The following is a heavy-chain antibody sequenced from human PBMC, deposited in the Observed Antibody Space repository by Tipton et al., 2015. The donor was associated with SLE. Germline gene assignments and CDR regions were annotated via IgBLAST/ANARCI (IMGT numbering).Heavy chain of an antibody. D-gene: IGHD4-17*01. J-gene: IGHJ6*03. CDR3: ASVYGDNGNMDV. CDR1: GGSISRGDYY. CDR2: INYSGYT. V-gene: IGHV4-30-4*01. Sequence: TLSLTCTVSGGSISRGDYYWSWIRQPPGRGLEWIGDINYSGYTSYNPSLKSRVSISLDTSKSQFSLNLSSVTAADTAVYYCASVYGDNGNMDVWGKGTTVTVSS.